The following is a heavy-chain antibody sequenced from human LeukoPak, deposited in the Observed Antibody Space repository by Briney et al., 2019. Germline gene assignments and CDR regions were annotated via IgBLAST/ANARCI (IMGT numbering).Heavy chain of an antibody. CDR3: ARDGIPGLPLSYYYYYMDV. CDR2: IYTSGST. CDR1: GGSISSYY. V-gene: IGHV4-4*07. Sequence: SETLSLTCTVSGGSISSYYWSWIRQPAGKGLEWIGRIYTSGSTNYNPSLKSRVTMSVDTSKNQFSQKLSSVTAADTAVYYCARDGIPGLPLSYYYYYMDVWGKGTTVTVSS. D-gene: IGHD3-16*01. J-gene: IGHJ6*03.